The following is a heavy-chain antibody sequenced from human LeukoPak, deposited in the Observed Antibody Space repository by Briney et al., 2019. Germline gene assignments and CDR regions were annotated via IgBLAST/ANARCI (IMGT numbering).Heavy chain of an antibody. J-gene: IGHJ4*02. D-gene: IGHD5-12*01. Sequence: PSETLSLTCTVSGGSVSSGSCYWSWIRQPPGKGLEWIGYIYYSGSTNYNPSLKSRVTISVDTSKNQFSLKLSSVTAADTAVYYCARDGPESGYGIDYWGQGTLVTVSS. V-gene: IGHV4-61*01. CDR1: GGSVSSGSCY. CDR2: IYYSGST. CDR3: ARDGPESGYGIDY.